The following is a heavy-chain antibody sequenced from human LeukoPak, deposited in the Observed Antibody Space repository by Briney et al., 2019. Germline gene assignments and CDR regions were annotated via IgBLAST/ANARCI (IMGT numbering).Heavy chain of an antibody. J-gene: IGHJ6*02. CDR2: ISGSGGST. D-gene: IGHD3-22*01. CDR3: AKGYQTYYYDSSGYYYGYYYYGMDV. V-gene: IGHV3-23*01. CDR1: GFTFSSYA. Sequence: PGGSLRLSCAASGFTFSSYAMHWVRQAPGKGLEWVSAISGSGGSTYYADSVKGRFTISRDNSKNTLYLQMNSLRAEDTAVYYCAKGYQTYYYDSSGYYYGYYYYGMDVWGQGTTVTVSS.